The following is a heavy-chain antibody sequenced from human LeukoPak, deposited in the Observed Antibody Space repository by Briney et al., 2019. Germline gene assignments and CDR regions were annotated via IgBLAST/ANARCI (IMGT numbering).Heavy chain of an antibody. D-gene: IGHD3-9*01. J-gene: IGHJ5*02. V-gene: IGHV3-11*01. CDR2: ISSSGSTI. CDR1: GFTFSDYY. CDR3: SREDILTCKYH. Sequence: GGSLRLSCAASGFTFSDYYMSWIRQAPGKGLEWVSYISSSGSTIYYADSVKGRFTISRDNAKNSLYLQMNSLSAEDTAVYYCSREDILTCKYHWGQGPLVPVPS.